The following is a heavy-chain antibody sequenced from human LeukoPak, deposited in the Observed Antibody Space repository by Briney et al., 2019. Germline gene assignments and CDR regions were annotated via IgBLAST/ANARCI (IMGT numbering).Heavy chain of an antibody. V-gene: IGHV3-30-3*01. Sequence: GGSLRLSCAASGFTFSSYAMHWVRQAPGKGLEWVAVISYDGSNKYYADSVKGRFTISRDNAKNSLYLQMNSLRAEDTAVYFCARIVYYFDNWGQGTLVTVSS. CDR1: GFTFSSYA. CDR3: ARIVYYFDN. D-gene: IGHD2-15*01. CDR2: ISYDGSNK. J-gene: IGHJ4*02.